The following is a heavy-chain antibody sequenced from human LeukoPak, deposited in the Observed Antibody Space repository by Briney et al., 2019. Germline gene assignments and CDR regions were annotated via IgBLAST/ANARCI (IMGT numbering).Heavy chain of an antibody. CDR2: ISNSGSIT. Sequence: GGSLRLSCAASGFTFSSSAMSWVRQAPGNGLEWVSAISNSGSITYYADSVKGRFTISRDNSKNTLCLQMNSLRAEDTAVYYCARSGSYENYFDYWGQGTLVTVSS. V-gene: IGHV3-23*01. CDR1: GFTFSSSA. J-gene: IGHJ4*02. D-gene: IGHD1-26*01. CDR3: ARSGSYENYFDY.